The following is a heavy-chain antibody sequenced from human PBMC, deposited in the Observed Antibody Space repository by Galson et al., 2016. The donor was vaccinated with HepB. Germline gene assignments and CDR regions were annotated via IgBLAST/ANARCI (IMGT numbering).Heavy chain of an antibody. CDR1: GYNFIYYG. D-gene: IGHD1-7*01. J-gene: IGHJ4*02. CDR2: ISPYNDNS. Sequence: SVKVSCKADGYNFIYYGISWVRQAPRQGLEWLGWISPYNDNSDSAQKIRGRVTLTTDTSTSTAYMELRSLRSDDTAVYYCARVDNWTYDYWGQGTLVTVSS. V-gene: IGHV1-18*01. CDR3: ARVDNWTYDY.